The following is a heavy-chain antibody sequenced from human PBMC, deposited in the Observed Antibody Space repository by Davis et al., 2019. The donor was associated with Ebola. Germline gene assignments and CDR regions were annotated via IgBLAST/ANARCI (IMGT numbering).Heavy chain of an antibody. CDR1: GNSFNTHW. V-gene: IGHV5-51*01. CDR2: IYTGDSDT. Sequence: SLKISCTDSGNSFNTHWIGWVRHIPGKVLELMGIIYTGDSDTRYSPSFRGQVTISADKSIKTAFLQWSSLKASDTAMYYCATLRRTITGMDDGFDIWGQGTMVTVSS. D-gene: IGHD1-20*01. J-gene: IGHJ3*02. CDR3: ATLRRTITGMDDGFDI.